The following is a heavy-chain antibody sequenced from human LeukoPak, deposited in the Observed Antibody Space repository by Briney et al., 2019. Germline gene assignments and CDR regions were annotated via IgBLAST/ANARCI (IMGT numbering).Heavy chain of an antibody. CDR3: ARDWAPYYYDSSDYSKGGSYFDY. CDR1: GYTFTNYG. V-gene: IGHV1-18*01. Sequence: VSVKVSCKASGYTFTNYGISWVRQAPGQGLEWMGWISAYNGNTNYAQKLQGRVTMTTDTSTSTAYMELRSLRSDDTAVYYCARDWAPYYYDSSDYSKGGSYFDYWGQGTLVTVSS. D-gene: IGHD3-22*01. J-gene: IGHJ4*02. CDR2: ISAYNGNT.